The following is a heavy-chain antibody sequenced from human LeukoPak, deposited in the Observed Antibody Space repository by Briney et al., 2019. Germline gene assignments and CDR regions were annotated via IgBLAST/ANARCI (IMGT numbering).Heavy chain of an antibody. V-gene: IGHV3-23*01. D-gene: IGHD3-3*02. J-gene: IGHJ5*02. CDR3: ASSFTSRVNWFDP. Sequence: GGSLRLSCAASGFTFSSYAMSWVRQAPGKGLEWVTAISGSGGSTYYADSVKGRFTISRDNSKNTLYLQMNSLRAEDTAVYYCASSFTSRVNWFDPWGQGTLVTVSS. CDR1: GFTFSSYA. CDR2: ISGSGGST.